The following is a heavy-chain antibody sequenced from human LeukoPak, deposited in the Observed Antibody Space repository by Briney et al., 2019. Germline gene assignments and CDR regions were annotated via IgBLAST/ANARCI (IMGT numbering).Heavy chain of an antibody. V-gene: IGHV6-1*01. CDR3: ARDRKASGSYYAFDI. CDR1: GDSVSSNGAA. CDR2: TYFRSKWYN. J-gene: IGHJ3*02. Sequence: SQTLSLTCAISGDSVSSNGAAWNWIRQSPSRGLEWLGRTYFRSKWYNDYAGSVQGRITINPDTSKNQFSLQLSSVTPEDTAVYYCARDRKASGSYYAFDIWGQGTMVTVSS. D-gene: IGHD1-26*01.